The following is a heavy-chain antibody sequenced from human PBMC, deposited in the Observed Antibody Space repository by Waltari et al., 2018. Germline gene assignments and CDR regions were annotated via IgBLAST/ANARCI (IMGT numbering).Heavy chain of an antibody. CDR3: ARGPRGPGANWYFDL. CDR2: ISSNGGST. V-gene: IGHV3-64*02. CDR1: GFTFSSYA. J-gene: IGHJ2*01. D-gene: IGHD7-27*01. Sequence: EVQLVESGEGLVQPGGSLRLSCAASGFTFSSYAMHWVRQAPGKGLEYVSAISSNGGSTYYADSVKGRFTISRDNSKNTLYLQMGSLRAEDMAVYYCARGPRGPGANWYFDLWGRGTLVTVSS.